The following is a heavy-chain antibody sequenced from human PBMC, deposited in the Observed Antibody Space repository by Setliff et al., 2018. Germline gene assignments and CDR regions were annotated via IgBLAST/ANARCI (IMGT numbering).Heavy chain of an antibody. CDR1: GGSISSGSYY. V-gene: IGHV4-61*09. CDR2: IYSSGST. CDR3: ARDLYSSSSGGFYYYYYYMDV. Sequence: SETLSLTCTVSGGSISSGSYYWSWIRQPAGKGLEWIGHIYSSGSTNYNPSLKSRVTISVDRSKNQFSLKLSSVIAADTAVYYCARDLYSSSSGGFYYYYYYMDVWGKGTTVTVS. J-gene: IGHJ6*03. D-gene: IGHD6-6*01.